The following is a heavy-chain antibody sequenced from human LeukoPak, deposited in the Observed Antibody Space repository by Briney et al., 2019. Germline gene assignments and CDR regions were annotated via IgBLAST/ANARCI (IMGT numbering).Heavy chain of an antibody. CDR2: IYTSGST. Sequence: SETLSLTCTVSGGSISSYYWSWIRQPAGKGLEWIGRIYTSGSTNYNPSLKSRVTISVDTSKNQFSLKLSSVTAADTAVYYCARLFYDSSGYSRIRYFDYWGQGTLVTVSS. J-gene: IGHJ4*02. CDR1: GGSISSYY. D-gene: IGHD3-22*01. CDR3: ARLFYDSSGYSRIRYFDY. V-gene: IGHV4-4*07.